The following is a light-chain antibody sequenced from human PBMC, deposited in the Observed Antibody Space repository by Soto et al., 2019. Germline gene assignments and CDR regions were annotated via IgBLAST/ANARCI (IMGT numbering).Light chain of an antibody. J-gene: IGKJ1*01. CDR1: QSINSN. CDR3: QQYDNWPPWT. CDR2: RAS. Sequence: EIVMTQSPATLSVSPGERVTLSCRASQSINSNLAWYQQKPGLAPRLLIYRASTRATGIPARFSGSGSGTEFTLTISSLQSEDFAFYYCQQYDNWPPWTFGQGTKVEIK. V-gene: IGKV3-15*01.